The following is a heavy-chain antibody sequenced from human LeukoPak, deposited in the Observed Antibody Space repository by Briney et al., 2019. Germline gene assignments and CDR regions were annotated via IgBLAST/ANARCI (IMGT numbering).Heavy chain of an antibody. J-gene: IGHJ6*04. V-gene: IGHV4-34*01. Sequence: SETLSLTCAVYGVSFSGYYWSWVRQPPGKGLEWLGEINHSGSTNYNPSLKSRVTISVDTSKNQFSLKLSSVTAADTAVYYCASSWVVPAALNLGTYYYYGMDVWGKGTTVTVSS. CDR2: INHSGST. D-gene: IGHD2-2*01. CDR1: GVSFSGYY. CDR3: ASSWVVPAALNLGTYYYYGMDV.